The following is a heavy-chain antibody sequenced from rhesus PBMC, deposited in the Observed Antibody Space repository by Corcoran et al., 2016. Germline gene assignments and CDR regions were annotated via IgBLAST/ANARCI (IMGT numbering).Heavy chain of an antibody. V-gene: IGHV4S19*01. CDR1: GGSISSSHW. J-gene: IGHJ5-1*01. CDR2: ISGRSGNT. D-gene: IGHD4-23*01. CDR3: ARANSNYRFDV. Sequence: QVQLQESGPGLVKPSETLSLTCAVSGGSISSSHWWSWIRQPPGKGLEWIGYISGRSGNTYNNPYLKRRVTMSKDTAKNQFSLKLSSVTAADTAVYYCARANSNYRFDVWGPGVLVTVSS.